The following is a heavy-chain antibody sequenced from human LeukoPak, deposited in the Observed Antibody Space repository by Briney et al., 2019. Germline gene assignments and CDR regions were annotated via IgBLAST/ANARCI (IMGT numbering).Heavy chain of an antibody. CDR1: GGSISSYY. V-gene: IGHV4-59*08. D-gene: IGHD4-11*01. CDR2: INYSGRS. Sequence: SETLSLTCTVSGGSISSYYWSWIRQPPGKGLEWIEYINYSGRSNYNPSLKSRVTISVDTSKNQFSLKLSSVTAADTAVYYCANYHDYSNFQGAYYLDYWGQGTLVTVSS. CDR3: ANYHDYSNFQGAYYLDY. J-gene: IGHJ4*02.